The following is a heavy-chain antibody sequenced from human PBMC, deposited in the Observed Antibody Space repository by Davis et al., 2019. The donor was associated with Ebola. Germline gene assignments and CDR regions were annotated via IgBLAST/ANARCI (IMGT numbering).Heavy chain of an antibody. D-gene: IGHD4-23*01. J-gene: IGHJ6*02. CDR2: IRGDGSEQ. CDR3: ARDRWPNLASYYGMDV. CDR1: GFTFGNYW. V-gene: IGHV3-7*01. Sequence: GESLKISCVASGFTFGNYWMSWVRQAPGKGLEWVANIRGDGSEQSYVDSVKGRFTISRDNAKNSLYLEMNSLRAEDTAVFYCARDRWPNLASYYGMDVWGQGTTVTVSS.